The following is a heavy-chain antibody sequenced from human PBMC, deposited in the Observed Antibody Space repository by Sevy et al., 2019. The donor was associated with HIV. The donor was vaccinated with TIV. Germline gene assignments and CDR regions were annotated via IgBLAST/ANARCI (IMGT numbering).Heavy chain of an antibody. CDR2: IKRDGSEK. V-gene: IGHV3-7*03. CDR3: ARDCSSTSCLWGLDV. Sequence: GGSLRLSCAASGFTFSNFWMSWVRQAPGKGLEWVASIKRDGSEKYYMASVKGRFTISRDNAKKSMYLQMNSLSAEDTAIYFYARDCSSTSCLWGLDVWGQGTTVTVSS. CDR1: GFTFSNFW. D-gene: IGHD2-2*01. J-gene: IGHJ6*02.